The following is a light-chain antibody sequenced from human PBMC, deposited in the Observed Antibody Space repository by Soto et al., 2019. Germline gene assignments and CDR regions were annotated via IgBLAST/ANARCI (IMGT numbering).Light chain of an antibody. CDR3: QHYVRFTWT. CDR1: QSVSSTY. J-gene: IGKJ1*01. Sequence: ENVLTQSPGTLSLSPGETATLSCRASQSVSSTYLAWYQQKPGQAPRLLIYSASSRATGIPDRFSGSGSGTDFTLTISRPEPEDFAVYYCQHYVRFTWTFGRGTKV. V-gene: IGKV3-20*01. CDR2: SAS.